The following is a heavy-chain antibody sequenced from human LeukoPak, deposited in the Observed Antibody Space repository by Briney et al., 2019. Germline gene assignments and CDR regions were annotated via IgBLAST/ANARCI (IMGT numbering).Heavy chain of an antibody. Sequence: GGSLRLSCAASGFSFDDYAMHWVRQAPGKGLEGVSGISLNSGGIAYADSVEGRFTVPRDNAKNTLYLPMNSLRAEDTAVYYCAKDLRLRVLWSGEGSFDNCGQGTL. J-gene: IGHJ4*02. D-gene: IGHD3-10*01. CDR2: ISLNSGGI. V-gene: IGHV3-9*01. CDR3: AKDLRLRVLWSGEGSFDN. CDR1: GFSFDDYA.